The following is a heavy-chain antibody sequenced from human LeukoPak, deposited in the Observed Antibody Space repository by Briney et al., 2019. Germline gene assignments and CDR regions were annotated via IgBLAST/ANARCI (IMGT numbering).Heavy chain of an antibody. J-gene: IGHJ4*02. D-gene: IGHD4-17*01. CDR1: GYTFTGYY. CDR3: ARGPLYGDYGGGFDY. V-gene: IGHV1-2*02. Sequence: GASVKVSCKASGYTFTGYYMHWVRQAPGQGLEWMGWINPNSGGTNYAQKFQGRVTMTRDTSISTAYMELSRLRSDDTAVYYCARGPLYGDYGGGFDYWGQGTLVTVSS. CDR2: INPNSGGT.